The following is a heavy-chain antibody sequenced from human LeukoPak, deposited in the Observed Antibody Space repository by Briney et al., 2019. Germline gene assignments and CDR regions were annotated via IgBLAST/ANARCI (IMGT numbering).Heavy chain of an antibody. CDR1: GGSISSSDYY. V-gene: IGHV4-39*01. Sequence: PSETLSLTCTVSGGSISSSDYYWGWLRQPPGKGLEWIGSLYYGGSTYYNPSLKSRVTVSVDTSKNQFSLKLNSVTAADTAVYYCARHSSAWYIDNWGQGTLVTVSS. J-gene: IGHJ4*02. CDR2: LYYGGST. CDR3: ARHSSAWYIDN. D-gene: IGHD6-19*01.